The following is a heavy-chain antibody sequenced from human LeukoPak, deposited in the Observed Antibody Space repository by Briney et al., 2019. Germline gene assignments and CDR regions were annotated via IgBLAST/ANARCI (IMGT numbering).Heavy chain of an antibody. D-gene: IGHD3-10*01. CDR2: IKQDGSEK. V-gene: IGHV3-7*01. CDR3: ARDPSYRGFDVLDI. J-gene: IGHJ3*02. Sequence: GGSLRLSCAASGFTFSSYWMSWVRQAPGKGLEWVANIKQDGSEKYYVDSVKGRFTISRDNAKNSLYLQMSSLRAEDTAMYYCARDPSYRGFDVLDIWGQGTMVTVSS. CDR1: GFTFSSYW.